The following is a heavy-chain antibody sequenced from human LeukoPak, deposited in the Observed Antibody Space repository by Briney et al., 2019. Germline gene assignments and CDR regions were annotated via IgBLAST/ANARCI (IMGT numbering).Heavy chain of an antibody. D-gene: IGHD1-14*01. V-gene: IGHV3-23*01. J-gene: IGHJ4*02. CDR2: IGSDSGGI. Sequence: GGSLRLSCAVSGFTLSHSPMHWVRQAPGKGLEWVSVIGSDSGGIVYADSVKGRFTISRDNSNNTLYLQMNSLRADDTAVYYCAKYRTTNAPPRNFDYWGQGTLVTVSS. CDR1: GFTLSHSP. CDR3: AKYRTTNAPPRNFDY.